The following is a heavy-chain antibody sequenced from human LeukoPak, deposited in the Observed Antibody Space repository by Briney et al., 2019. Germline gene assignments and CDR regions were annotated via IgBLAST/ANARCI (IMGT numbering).Heavy chain of an antibody. CDR1: GVTLSSYA. J-gene: IGHJ4*02. Sequence: PGGSLRLSCAASGVTLSSYAMSWARQAPGKGLEWVSGISSSGSGGNTYYADSVKGRFTISRDNAKNSLYLQMNSLRDEDTAVYYCARGPDYWGQGTLVTVSS. V-gene: IGHV3-23*01. CDR3: ARGPDY. CDR2: ISSSGSGGNT.